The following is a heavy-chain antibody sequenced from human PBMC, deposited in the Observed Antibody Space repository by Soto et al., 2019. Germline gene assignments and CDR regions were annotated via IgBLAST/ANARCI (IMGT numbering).Heavy chain of an antibody. CDR2: INPSGGST. V-gene: IGHV1-46*01. Sequence: ASVKVSCKASGYTFTVYYMHWVRQAPGQGLEWMGWINPSGGSTSYAQKFQGRVTMTRDTSTSTVYMELSSLRSEDTAVYYCARDTIEVAGTRYFDYWGQGTLVTVSS. D-gene: IGHD6-19*01. J-gene: IGHJ4*02. CDR1: GYTFTVYY. CDR3: ARDTIEVAGTRYFDY.